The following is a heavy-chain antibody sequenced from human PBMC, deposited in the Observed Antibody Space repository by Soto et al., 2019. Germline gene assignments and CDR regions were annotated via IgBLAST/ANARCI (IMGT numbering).Heavy chain of an antibody. CDR2: MNPNSGNL. CDR1: GYTFTSYD. V-gene: IGHV1-8*01. J-gene: IGHJ6*03. CDR3: ARTLSSSSHYYYYYYMDV. Sequence: ASVKVSCKASGYTFTSYDINWVRQAPGQGLEWMGWMNPNSGNLGYAQKFQGRLTVTRDTSISTVYMELSSLTSEDTAVYYCARTLSSSSHYYYYYYMDVWGKGTTVTVSS. D-gene: IGHD6-6*01.